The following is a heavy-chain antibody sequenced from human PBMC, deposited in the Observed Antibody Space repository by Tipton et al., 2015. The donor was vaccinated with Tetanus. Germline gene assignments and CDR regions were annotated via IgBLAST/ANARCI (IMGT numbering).Heavy chain of an antibody. V-gene: IGHV3-23*01. J-gene: IGHJ4*02. D-gene: IGHD3-16*02. CDR2: ISGSGGST. Sequence: SLRLSCAASGFTFSSYAVSWVRQAPGKGLEWVSAISGSGGSTYYADSVKGRFTISRDNSKNTLYLQMNSLRAEDTAVYYCAKDHGKGYDYVWGSYRYSLGFDYWGQGTLVTVSS. CDR1: GFTFSSYA. CDR3: AKDHGKGYDYVWGSYRYSLGFDY.